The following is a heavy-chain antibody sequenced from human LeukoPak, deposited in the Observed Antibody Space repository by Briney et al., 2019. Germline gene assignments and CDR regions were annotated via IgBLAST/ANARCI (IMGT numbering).Heavy chain of an antibody. CDR1: GFTFSSYS. D-gene: IGHD5-12*01. J-gene: IGHJ5*02. Sequence: GGSMRLSCAASGFTFSSYSMNWVRQAPGKVLEWVSSISSSSSYIYYADSVKGRFTISRDNAKNSLYLQMNSLRAEDTAVYYCARDLSGLYNWFDPWGQGTLVTVSS. CDR3: ARDLSGLYNWFDP. CDR2: ISSSSSYI. V-gene: IGHV3-21*01.